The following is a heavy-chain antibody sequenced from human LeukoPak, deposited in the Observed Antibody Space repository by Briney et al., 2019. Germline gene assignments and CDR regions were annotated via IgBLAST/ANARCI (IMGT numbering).Heavy chain of an antibody. CDR3: ARDANTGRIAAAGTPVY. Sequence: GGSLRLSCAASGFTFSSYAMHWVRQAPGKGLESVAVISYDGSNKYYADSVKGRFTISRDNSKNTLYLQMNSLRAEDTAVYYCARDANTGRIAAAGTPVYWGQGTLVTVSS. V-gene: IGHV3-30-3*01. J-gene: IGHJ4*02. CDR1: GFTFSSYA. CDR2: ISYDGSNK. D-gene: IGHD6-13*01.